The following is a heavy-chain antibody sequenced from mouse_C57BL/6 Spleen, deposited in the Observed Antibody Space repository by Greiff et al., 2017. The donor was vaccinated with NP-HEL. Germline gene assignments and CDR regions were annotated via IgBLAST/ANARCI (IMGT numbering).Heavy chain of an antibody. V-gene: IGHV1-80*01. CDR3: ARGELGAMDY. Sequence: VKLQESGAELVKPGASVKISCKASGYAFSSYWMNWVKQRPGKGLEWIGQIYPGDGDTNYNGKFKGKATLTADKSSSKAYMQLSSLTSEDSAVYFCARGELGAMDYWGQGTSVTVSS. CDR2: IYPGDGDT. J-gene: IGHJ4*01. D-gene: IGHD3-3*01. CDR1: GYAFSSYW.